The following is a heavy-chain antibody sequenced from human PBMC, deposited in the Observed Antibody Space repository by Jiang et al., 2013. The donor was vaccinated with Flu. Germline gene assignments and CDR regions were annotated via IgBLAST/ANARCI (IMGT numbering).Heavy chain of an antibody. CDR3: ARDQDLYGDQPNYFDY. V-gene: IGHV4-31*03. Sequence: PGLVKPSQTLSLTCTVSGGSISSGGYYWSWIRQHPGKGLEWIGYIYYSGSTYYNPSLKSRVTISVDTSKNQFSLKLSSVTAADTAVYYCARDQDLYGDQPNYFDYWGQGTLVTVSS. CDR1: GGSISSGGYY. CDR2: IYYSGST. J-gene: IGHJ4*02. D-gene: IGHD4-17*01.